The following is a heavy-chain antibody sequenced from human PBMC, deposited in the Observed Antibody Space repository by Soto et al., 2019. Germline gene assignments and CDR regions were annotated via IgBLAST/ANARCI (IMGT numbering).Heavy chain of an antibody. D-gene: IGHD3-10*01. CDR2: IHHSGST. J-gene: IGHJ6*02. CDR3: ARHVFTTVVRGFLITVEYYSGMAG. V-gene: IGHV4-59*04. CDR1: GGSISNYY. Sequence: PSETLSLTCIVSGGSISNYYWSWIRQPPGKGLEWIGNIHHSGSTYYNPSLKSRVTISVDTSKDQFSLKLSSVTAADTAVYYRARHVFTTVVRGFLITVEYYSGMAGWGQGTTVTVSS.